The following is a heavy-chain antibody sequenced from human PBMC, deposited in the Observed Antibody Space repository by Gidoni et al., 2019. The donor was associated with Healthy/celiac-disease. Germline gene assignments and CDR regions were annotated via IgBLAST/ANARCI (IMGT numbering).Heavy chain of an antibody. V-gene: IGHV4-59*08. CDR2: IYYSGST. CDR1: GGSISSYY. CDR3: ARSLLGDYFDY. J-gene: IGHJ4*02. Sequence: QVQLQESGPGLVKHSETLSLTCTVSGGSISSYYWSWIRQPPGKGLEWIGYIYYSGSTNYNPSLKRRVNIAVDTSKNQFSLKLSSVTAADTAVYYCARSLLGDYFDYWGQGTLVTVSS.